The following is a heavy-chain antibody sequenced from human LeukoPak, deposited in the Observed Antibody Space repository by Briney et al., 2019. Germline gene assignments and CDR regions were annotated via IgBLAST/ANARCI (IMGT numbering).Heavy chain of an antibody. Sequence: GRSLRLSCAASGLTFSNYGMHWVRQAPGKGLEWVAVMWFDGGNKYYADFVKGRFTISRDNYRNTLYLQMNSLRVEDTALYYCARVDGSGSPDAFDIWGQGTMVTVSS. V-gene: IGHV3-33*08. CDR1: GLTFSNYG. D-gene: IGHD3-10*01. CDR3: ARVDGSGSPDAFDI. CDR2: MWFDGGNK. J-gene: IGHJ3*02.